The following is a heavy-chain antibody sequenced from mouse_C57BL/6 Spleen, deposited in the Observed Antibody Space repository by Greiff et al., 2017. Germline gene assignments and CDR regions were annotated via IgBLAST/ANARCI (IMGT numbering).Heavy chain of an antibody. CDR3: ARGGVYGSEPYVAY. CDR2: INPNYGTT. D-gene: IGHD1-1*01. Sequence: EVQLQQSGPELVKPGASVKISCKASGYSFTDYNMNWVKQSNGKSLEWIGVINPNYGTTSYNQKFKGKATLTVDQSSSTAYMQRNSLTSEDSAVYYCARGGVYGSEPYVAYWGQGTLVTVSA. V-gene: IGHV1-39*01. J-gene: IGHJ3*01. CDR1: GYSFTDYN.